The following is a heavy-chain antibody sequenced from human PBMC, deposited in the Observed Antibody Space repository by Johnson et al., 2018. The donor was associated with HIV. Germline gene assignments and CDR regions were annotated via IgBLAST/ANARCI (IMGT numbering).Heavy chain of an antibody. V-gene: IGHV3-23*04. CDR1: GFTFSSFA. J-gene: IGHJ3*02. D-gene: IGHD1-14*01. Sequence: VQLVESGGGLVQPGGSLRLSCAASGFTFSSFAMSWVRQAPGKGPDWVSAISGGGGNTYYADSVKGRFTISRDNSKNELYLQMNSLGAEDTALYHCAKASDNRFAFDIWGQGTMVTVSS. CDR3: AKASDNRFAFDI. CDR2: ISGGGGNT.